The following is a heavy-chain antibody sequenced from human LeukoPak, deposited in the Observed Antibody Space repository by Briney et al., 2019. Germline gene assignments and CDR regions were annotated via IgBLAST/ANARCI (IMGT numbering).Heavy chain of an antibody. D-gene: IGHD3-16*01. V-gene: IGHV3-7*03. CDR3: AREGGGNWFDP. J-gene: IGHJ5*02. CDR1: GFTFSSYW. CDR2: IKQDGSEK. Sequence: GGSLRLSCAAPGFTFSSYWMSWVRQAPGKGLEWVANIKQDGSEKYYVDSVKGRFTISGDNAKNSLYLQMNSLRAEDTAVYYCAREGGGNWFDPWGQGTLVTVSS.